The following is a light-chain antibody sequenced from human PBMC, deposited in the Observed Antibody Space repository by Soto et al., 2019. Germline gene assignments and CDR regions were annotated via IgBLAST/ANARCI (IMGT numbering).Light chain of an antibody. CDR2: DVS. CDR1: SSDVGGYNY. J-gene: IGLJ1*01. CDR3: CSYAGSYTYV. Sequence: QSVLTQPRSVSGSPGQSVTISCTGTSSDVGGYNYVSWYQQHPGKAPKLMIFDVSKRPSGVPDRFSGSKSGYTASLTISGLQAEDEAEYYCCSYAGSYTYVFGTGTKLTVL. V-gene: IGLV2-11*01.